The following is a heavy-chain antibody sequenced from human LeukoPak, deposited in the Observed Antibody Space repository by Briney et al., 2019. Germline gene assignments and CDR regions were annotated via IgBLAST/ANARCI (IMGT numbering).Heavy chain of an antibody. J-gene: IGHJ3*01. Sequence: KASETLSLTCTVSGGSISSYYWSWIRQPPGKGLEWIGYIYYSGSTNYNPSLKSRVTISVDTSKNQFSLKLSSVTAADTAVYYCARLLDYDSSGDPDTFDVWGQGIMVTVSS. D-gene: IGHD3-22*01. CDR3: ARLLDYDSSGDPDTFDV. CDR2: IYYSGST. CDR1: GGSISSYY. V-gene: IGHV4-59*08.